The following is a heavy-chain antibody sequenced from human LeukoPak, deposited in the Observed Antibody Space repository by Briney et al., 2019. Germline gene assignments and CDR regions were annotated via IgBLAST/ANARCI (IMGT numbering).Heavy chain of an antibody. CDR2: FDPEDGET. V-gene: IGHV1-24*01. J-gene: IGHJ4*02. CDR3: ATAFPGNAVAWLFDY. Sequence: ASVKVSCKVSGYTLTELSMHWVRQAPGKGLEWMGGFDPEDGETIYAQKFQGRVTMTEDTSTDTAYMELSSLRSEDTAVYYCATAFPGNAVAWLFDYWGQGTLVTVSS. CDR1: GYTLTELS. D-gene: IGHD6-19*01.